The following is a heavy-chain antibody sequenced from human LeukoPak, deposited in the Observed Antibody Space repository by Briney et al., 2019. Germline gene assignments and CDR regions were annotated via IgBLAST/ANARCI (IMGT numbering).Heavy chain of an antibody. CDR3: ARGREVGATPYYYYGMDV. Sequence: ASVKVSCKASGYTFTGYYMHWVRQAPGQGLEWMGWINPNSGGTNYAQKFQGWVTMTRDTSISTAYMELSRLRSDDTAVYYCARGREVGATPYYYYGMDVWGQGTTVTVSS. CDR1: GYTFTGYY. J-gene: IGHJ6*02. D-gene: IGHD1-26*01. V-gene: IGHV1-2*04. CDR2: INPNSGGT.